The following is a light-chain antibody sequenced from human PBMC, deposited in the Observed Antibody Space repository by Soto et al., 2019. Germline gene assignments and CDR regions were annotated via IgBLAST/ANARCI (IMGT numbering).Light chain of an antibody. Sequence: QSVLTQPPSASGSPGQSVTISCTGTSSDVGGYNYVSWYQQHPGKAPKLMIYEVSKRPSGVPDRFSGSKSGNTASLTVSGLQAEDEAHYYCSSYAGSNMGVFGGGTKLTVL. CDR2: EVS. J-gene: IGLJ2*01. CDR3: SSYAGSNMGV. CDR1: SSDVGGYNY. V-gene: IGLV2-8*01.